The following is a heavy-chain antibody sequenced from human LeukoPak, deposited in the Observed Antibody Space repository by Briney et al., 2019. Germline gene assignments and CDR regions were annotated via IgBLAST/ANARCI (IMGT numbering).Heavy chain of an antibody. Sequence: GGSLRLSCAASGFSFSRFSMNWVRQAPGKALEWVSSISTDSNYIYYADSVEGRFTISRDNAQSSLYLQMDSLRVEDTAMYYCARQPSITMLRGLTDYWGQGTLVAVSS. V-gene: IGHV3-21*06. CDR3: ARQPSITMLRGLTDY. J-gene: IGHJ4*02. D-gene: IGHD3-10*01. CDR1: GFSFSRFS. CDR2: ISTDSNYI.